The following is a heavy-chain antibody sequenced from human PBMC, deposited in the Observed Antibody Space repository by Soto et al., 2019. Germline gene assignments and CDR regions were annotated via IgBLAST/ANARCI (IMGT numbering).Heavy chain of an antibody. D-gene: IGHD3-22*01. CDR1: GDRLTCCS. V-gene: IGHV1-2*02. Sequence: PVDLCSKERGDRLTCCSMHSPRQEPGQGFEWMGWINPNSGGTNYAQKFQGRVTMTRDTSISTAYMELSRLRSDDTAVCYCARSYDSSGYDHTPDAFDIWGQGPMVTV. J-gene: IGHJ3*02. CDR2: INPNSGGT. CDR3: ARSYDSSGYDHTPDAFDI.